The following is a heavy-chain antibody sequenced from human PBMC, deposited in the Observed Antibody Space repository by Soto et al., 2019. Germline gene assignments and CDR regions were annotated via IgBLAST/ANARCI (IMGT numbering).Heavy chain of an antibody. J-gene: IGHJ6*02. D-gene: IGHD2-2*01. Sequence: GGSLRLSCAASGFTFSSYIMNWVRQSPGKGLEWVSSISSSSSYIYYADSVKGRFTISRDNAKNSLYLQMNSLRAEDTAVYYCARSVVVPAAIPYYYYGMDVWGQGTTVTVPS. CDR2: ISSSSSYI. CDR3: ARSVVVPAAIPYYYYGMDV. V-gene: IGHV3-21*01. CDR1: GFTFSSYI.